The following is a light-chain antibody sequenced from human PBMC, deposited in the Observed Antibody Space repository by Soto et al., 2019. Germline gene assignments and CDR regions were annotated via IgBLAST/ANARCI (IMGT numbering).Light chain of an antibody. V-gene: IGLV1-44*01. J-gene: IGLJ2*01. CDR3: AAWDDSLKGVI. CDR1: NSNIGRNI. Sequence: QSVLIQPPSASGTPGQRVTISCSGSNSNIGRNIVNWYQHLPGTAPKLLIYRNDQRASGVPDRFSGSKSGTSASLAISGLQSEDESYFYCAAWDDSLKGVIFGGGTKLTVL. CDR2: RND.